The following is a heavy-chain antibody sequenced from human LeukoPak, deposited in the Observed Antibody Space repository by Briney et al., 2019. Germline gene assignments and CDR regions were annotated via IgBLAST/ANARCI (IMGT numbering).Heavy chain of an antibody. CDR1: GYTFTSYD. Sequence: EASVKVSYKASGYTFTSYDINWVRQATGQGLEWMGWMNPNSGNTGYAQKFQGRLTVTTDTSTSTAYMELKSLTSDDTAVYYCARVWASAVDCWGQGTLVTVSS. V-gene: IGHV1-8*01. J-gene: IGHJ4*02. CDR2: MNPNSGNT. CDR3: ARVWASAVDC. D-gene: IGHD1-26*01.